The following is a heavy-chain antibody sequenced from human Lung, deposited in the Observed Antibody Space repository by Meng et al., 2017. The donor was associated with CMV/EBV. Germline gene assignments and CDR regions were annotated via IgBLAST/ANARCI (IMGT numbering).Heavy chain of an antibody. V-gene: IGHV3-48*04. CDR1: GFTFSSYS. CDR3: ARDFPTDDFWSGYYPGYYGMDV. J-gene: IGHJ6*02. CDR2: ISSSSSTI. D-gene: IGHD3-3*01. Sequence: GESLKISCAASGFTFSSYSMNWVRQAPGKGLEWVSYISSSSSTIYYADSVKGRFTISRDNAKNSLYLQMNSLRAEDTAVYYCARDFPTDDFWSGYYPGYYGMDVWGQRTTVTVSS.